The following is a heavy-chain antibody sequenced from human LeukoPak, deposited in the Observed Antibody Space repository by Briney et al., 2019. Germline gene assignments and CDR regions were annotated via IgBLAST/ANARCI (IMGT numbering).Heavy chain of an antibody. CDR1: GFTVSSNY. D-gene: IGHD6-6*01. V-gene: IGHV3-53*01. Sequence: GGSLRLSCAASGFTVSSNYMSWVRQAPGRGLEWVSVIYSGGSTYYVDSVKGRFTISRDNAKNSLYLQMNSLRAEDTAVYYCARDLGRIAARRSPHDAFDIWGQGTMVTVSS. CDR3: ARDLGRIAARRSPHDAFDI. J-gene: IGHJ3*02. CDR2: IYSGGST.